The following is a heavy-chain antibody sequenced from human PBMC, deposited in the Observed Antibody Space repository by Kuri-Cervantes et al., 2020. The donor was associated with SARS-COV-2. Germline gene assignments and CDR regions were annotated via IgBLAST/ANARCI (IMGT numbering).Heavy chain of an antibody. D-gene: IGHD2-2*02. Sequence: LSLTCAASGFTFSSHSMNWVRQAPGKGLEWVSSISSSSSYIYYADSVKGRFTISRDNAKNSLYLQMNSLRAEDTAVYYCARDIVVVPAAIHCYYGMDVWGQGTTVTVSS. CDR2: ISSSSSYI. V-gene: IGHV3-21*01. CDR1: GFTFSSHS. CDR3: ARDIVVVPAAIHCYYGMDV. J-gene: IGHJ6*02.